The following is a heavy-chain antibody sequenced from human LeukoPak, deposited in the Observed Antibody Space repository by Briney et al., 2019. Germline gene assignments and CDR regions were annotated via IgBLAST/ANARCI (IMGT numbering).Heavy chain of an antibody. CDR2: ISGSGGST. CDR3: AKYVLRFLEPGLNYYMDV. J-gene: IGHJ6*03. D-gene: IGHD3-3*01. Sequence: PGGSLRLSCAASGFTFSTYAMTWVRQAPGKGLEWVSDISGSGGSTFYADSVKGRFTMSRDNTKNTLYLQMNSLRAEDTAVYYCAKYVLRFLEPGLNYYMDVWGKGTTVTVSS. V-gene: IGHV3-23*01. CDR1: GFTFSTYA.